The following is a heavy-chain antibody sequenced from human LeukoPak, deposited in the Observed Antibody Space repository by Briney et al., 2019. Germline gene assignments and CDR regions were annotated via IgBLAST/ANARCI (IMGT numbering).Heavy chain of an antibody. Sequence: GGSLRLSCAASGFTFSSYAMSWVRQAPGKGLEWVSAISGSGGSTYYADSVEGRFTISRDNSKNTLYLQMNSLRAEDTAVYYCAKDRGSSSVGDAFDIWGQGTMVTVSS. CDR1: GFTFSSYA. CDR3: AKDRGSSSVGDAFDI. D-gene: IGHD6-6*01. J-gene: IGHJ3*02. CDR2: ISGSGGST. V-gene: IGHV3-23*01.